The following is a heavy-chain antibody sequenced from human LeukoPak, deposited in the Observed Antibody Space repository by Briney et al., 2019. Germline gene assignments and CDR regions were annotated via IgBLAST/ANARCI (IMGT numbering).Heavy chain of an antibody. J-gene: IGHJ3*02. V-gene: IGHV3-48*03. CDR1: EFTFSSYE. D-gene: IGHD2-8*01. CDR2: ISSSGSTI. Sequence: GGSLRLSCAASEFTFSSYEMNWVRQAPGKGLEWVSYISSSGSTILYADSVKGRFSISRDNAKNSLFLQMNSLRAGDTAVYYCARDSGIVLPKPFDIWGQGTMVTVSS. CDR3: ARDSGIVLPKPFDI.